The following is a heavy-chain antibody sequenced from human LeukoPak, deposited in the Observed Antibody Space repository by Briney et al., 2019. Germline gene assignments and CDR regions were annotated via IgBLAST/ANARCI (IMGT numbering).Heavy chain of an antibody. Sequence: ASVKVSCKASGYTFTGSYIHWVRQAPGQGLEWVGWINPNSGGTNFAQKFQGRFTMTRDTSTTTAYMELSSLRSDDTAVYYCARARMGSAYDYFDYWGQGTLVTVSS. D-gene: IGHD5-12*01. CDR1: GYTFTGSY. V-gene: IGHV1-2*02. J-gene: IGHJ4*02. CDR2: INPNSGGT. CDR3: ARARMGSAYDYFDY.